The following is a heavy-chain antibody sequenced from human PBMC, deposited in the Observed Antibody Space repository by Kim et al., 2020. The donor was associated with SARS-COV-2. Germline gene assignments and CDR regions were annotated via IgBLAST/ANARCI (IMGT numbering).Heavy chain of an antibody. D-gene: IGHD6-19*01. Sequence: GGSLRLSCAASGFTFSSYDMHWVRQAPGKGLEWVSAIGTAGDTYYPGSVKGRFTISRENAKNSLYLQMNSLRAGDTAVYYCARGYSSGWYFDYWGQGTLVTVSS. V-gene: IGHV3-13*04. CDR1: GFTFSSYD. CDR3: ARGYSSGWYFDY. J-gene: IGHJ4*02. CDR2: IGTAGDT.